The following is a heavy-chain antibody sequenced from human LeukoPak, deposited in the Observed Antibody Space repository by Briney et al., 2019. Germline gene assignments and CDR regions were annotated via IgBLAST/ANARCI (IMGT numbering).Heavy chain of an antibody. J-gene: IGHJ3*02. Sequence: ASVKVSCEASGYTFTGYYLHWVRQAPGQGLEWMGCINPNTGGTNSAQKFQGRVTMTRDTSISTAYMEMSRLTSDDTAVYYCARGPYIWGSYRRPYDAFDIWGQGTMVTVSS. CDR2: INPNTGGT. CDR1: GYTFTGYY. CDR3: ARGPYIWGSYRRPYDAFDI. D-gene: IGHD3-16*02. V-gene: IGHV1-2*02.